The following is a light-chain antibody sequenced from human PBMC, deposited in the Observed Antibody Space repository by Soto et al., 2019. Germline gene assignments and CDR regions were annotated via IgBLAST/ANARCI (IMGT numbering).Light chain of an antibody. CDR3: QQYYSYPRT. CDR2: AAS. Sequence: AIRMTQSKSSLSASTVYRVTITCRASQYITSYLAWYQQKPGKAPKLLIYAASTLQSGVPSRFSGSGSGTDFTLTITCLQSEDFATYYCQQYYSYPRTFGQGTMVDI. V-gene: IGKV1-8*01. CDR1: QYITSY. J-gene: IGKJ1*01.